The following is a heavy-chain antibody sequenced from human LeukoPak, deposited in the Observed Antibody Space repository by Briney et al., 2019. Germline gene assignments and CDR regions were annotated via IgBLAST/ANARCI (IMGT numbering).Heavy chain of an antibody. D-gene: IGHD3-10*01. Sequence: GGSLRLSCAASGFTFSSYAMHWVRQAPGKGLEWVAVISYDGSNKYYADSVKGRFTISRDNAKNSLYLQMNSLRDEDTAVYYCARTPGRGYWGQGTLVTVSS. CDR3: ARTPGRGY. V-gene: IGHV3-30*04. J-gene: IGHJ4*02. CDR1: GFTFSSYA. CDR2: ISYDGSNK.